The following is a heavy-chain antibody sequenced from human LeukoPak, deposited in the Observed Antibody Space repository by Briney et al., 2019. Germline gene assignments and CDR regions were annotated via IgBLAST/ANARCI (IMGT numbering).Heavy chain of an antibody. CDR3: ASLGYCSGGSCSRPPPPYSRFDY. D-gene: IGHD2-15*01. J-gene: IGHJ4*02. Sequence: SETPSLTCTVSGGSISSGGYYWSWIRQHPGKGLEWIGYIYYSGSTYYNPSLKSRVTISVDTSKNQFSLKLSSVTAADTAVYYCASLGYCSGGSCSRPPPPYSRFDYWGQGTLVTVSS. CDR2: IYYSGST. CDR1: GGSISSGGYY. V-gene: IGHV4-31*03.